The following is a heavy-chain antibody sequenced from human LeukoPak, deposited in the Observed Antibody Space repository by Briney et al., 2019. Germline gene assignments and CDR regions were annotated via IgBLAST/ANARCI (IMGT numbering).Heavy chain of an antibody. Sequence: GGSLRLTCAASGFTFSNAWMSWVRQTPGKGLEWVSAISGSGGSTYYADSVKGRFTISRDNSRNTLYLQMNSLRAEDTAVFYCAKDERGYNYGNLDYWGQGTLVTVSS. CDR2: ISGSGGST. D-gene: IGHD5-18*01. J-gene: IGHJ4*02. CDR1: GFTFSNAW. V-gene: IGHV3-23*01. CDR3: AKDERGYNYGNLDY.